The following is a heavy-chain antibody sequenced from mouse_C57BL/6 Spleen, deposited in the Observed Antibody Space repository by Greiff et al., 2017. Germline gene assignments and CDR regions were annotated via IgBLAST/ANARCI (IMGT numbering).Heavy chain of an antibody. Sequence: VQLQQPGAELVKPGASVKLSCKASGYTFTSYWMHWVKPRPGQGLEWIGMIHPHSGGTNYNEKFKSKATLTVDKSSSTAYMQLSSLTSEDSAVYYCAREDYDRFAYWGQGTLVTVSA. J-gene: IGHJ3*01. CDR1: GYTFTSYW. V-gene: IGHV1-64*01. CDR3: AREDYDRFAY. D-gene: IGHD2-4*01. CDR2: IHPHSGGT.